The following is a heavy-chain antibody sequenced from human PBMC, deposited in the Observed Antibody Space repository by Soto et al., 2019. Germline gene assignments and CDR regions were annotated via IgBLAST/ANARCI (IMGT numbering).Heavy chain of an antibody. CDR1: GYSFSSYG. Sequence: QVQLVQSGAEVKKPGASVKVSCVASGYSFSSYGISWVRQAPGQGLEWVGWISAYNGNTNYAQRVQGRVTMTTDISTTTAYMELRSLRSVDTAVYYCARGGTYKGYDYAAEDNWGQGTLVTVSS. CDR2: ISAYNGNT. J-gene: IGHJ4*02. D-gene: IGHD5-12*01. CDR3: ARGGTYKGYDYAAEDN. V-gene: IGHV1-18*01.